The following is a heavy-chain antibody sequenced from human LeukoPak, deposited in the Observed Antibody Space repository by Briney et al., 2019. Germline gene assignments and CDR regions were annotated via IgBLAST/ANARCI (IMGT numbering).Heavy chain of an antibody. CDR1: GFTFSNYA. J-gene: IGHJ4*02. Sequence: QTGGSLRLSCAASGFTFSNYAMNWVRQAPGRGLEWVAVISFDGSNKNYADSVKGRFAISRDNSKNTLYLQMNSLTPDDTAVYYCARTMVRGVMRFDYWGQGTLVIVSS. CDR3: ARTMVRGVMRFDY. D-gene: IGHD3-10*01. CDR2: ISFDGSNK. V-gene: IGHV3-30*09.